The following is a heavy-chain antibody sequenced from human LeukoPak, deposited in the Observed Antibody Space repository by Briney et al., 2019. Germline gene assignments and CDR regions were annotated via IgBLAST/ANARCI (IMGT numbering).Heavy chain of an antibody. V-gene: IGHV3-53*01. CDR1: GFTVSDNY. CDR3: ARDSDSGYGPFAS. CDR2: IHSGGTT. J-gene: IGHJ4*02. Sequence: GGSLRLSCAASGFTVSDNYMSWVRQAPGKGLEWVSVIHSGGTTNYADSVQGRFTISRDNSKTTVYLHMNSLRAEDTAVYYCARDSDSGYGPFASWGQGTLVTVSS. D-gene: IGHD5-12*01.